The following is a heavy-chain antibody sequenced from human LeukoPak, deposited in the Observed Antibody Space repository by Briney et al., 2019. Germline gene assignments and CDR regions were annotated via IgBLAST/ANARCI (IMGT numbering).Heavy chain of an antibody. D-gene: IGHD3-16*01. CDR1: GFSFSSNT. J-gene: IGHJ6*03. V-gene: IGHV3-23*01. CDR2: ISNNGGRT. CDR3: ARDQGSGGYYYYMDV. Sequence: GGSLRLSCAGSGFSFSSNTMSWVRQAPGRGLEWVSAISNNGGRTDYADSVKGRFAISRDNSKNTLYLQMNSLRAEDTAVYFCARDQGSGGYYYYMDVWGKGTTVTVSS.